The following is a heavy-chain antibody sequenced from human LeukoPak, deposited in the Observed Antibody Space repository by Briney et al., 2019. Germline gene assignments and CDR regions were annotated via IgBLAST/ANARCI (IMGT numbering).Heavy chain of an antibody. J-gene: IGHJ6*02. D-gene: IGHD4-17*01. CDR3: ARAGTTVVTLYYYGMDV. V-gene: IGHV3-30-3*01. CDR1: GFTFSSYA. Sequence: GGSLRLSCAASGFTFSSYAMHWVRQAPGKGLEWVAVISYDGSNKYYADSVKGRFTISRDNSKNTLYLQMNSLRAEDTAVYYCARAGTTVVTLYYYGMDVWGQGTTVTVSS. CDR2: ISYDGSNK.